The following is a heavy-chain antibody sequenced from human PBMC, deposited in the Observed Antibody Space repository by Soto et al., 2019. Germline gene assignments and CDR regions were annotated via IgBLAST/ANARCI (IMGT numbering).Heavy chain of an antibody. D-gene: IGHD2-21*02. CDR3: ASSVPDCDRPYYFDY. V-gene: IGHV1-18*01. CDR2: ISAYNGNT. J-gene: IGHJ4*02. Sequence: QVQLVQSGAEVKKPGPSVKVSCKASGYTFTSYGISWVRQAPGQGLEWMGRISAYNGNTNYAQKLQDRVTMTTDTSTSTAYMELSSLSSADTAVYYCASSVPDCDRPYYFDYWGQGTLVTVSS. CDR1: GYTFTSYG.